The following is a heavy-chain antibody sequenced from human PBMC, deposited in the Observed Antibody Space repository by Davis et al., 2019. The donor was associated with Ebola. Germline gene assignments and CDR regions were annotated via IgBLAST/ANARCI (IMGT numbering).Heavy chain of an antibody. CDR3: ARCLTTVTPYYGMDV. J-gene: IGHJ6*02. Sequence: KVSCKGSGYSFTSYWIGWVRQMPGKGLEWMGIIYPGDSDTRYSPSFQGQVTISADKSISTAYLQWSSLKASDTAMYYCARCLTTVTPYYGMDVWGQGTTVTVSS. CDR1: GYSFTSYW. D-gene: IGHD4-17*01. V-gene: IGHV5-51*01. CDR2: IYPGDSDT.